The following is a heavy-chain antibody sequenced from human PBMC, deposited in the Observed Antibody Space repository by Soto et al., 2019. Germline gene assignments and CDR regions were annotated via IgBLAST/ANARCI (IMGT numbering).Heavy chain of an antibody. J-gene: IGHJ6*02. CDR3: ARRVFRLRLGELSFGSHYYGMDV. D-gene: IGHD3-16*01. CDR1: GGTFSSYA. V-gene: IGHV1-69*06. Sequence: SVKASCKASGGTFSSYAISWVRQAPGQGLEWMGGIIPIFGTANYAQKFQGRVTITADKSTSTAYMELSSLRSEDTAVYYCARRVFRLRLGELSFGSHYYGMDVWGQGTTVTVSS. CDR2: IIPIFGTA.